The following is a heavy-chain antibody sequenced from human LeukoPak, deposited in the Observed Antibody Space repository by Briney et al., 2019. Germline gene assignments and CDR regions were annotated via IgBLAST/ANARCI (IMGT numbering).Heavy chain of an antibody. CDR1: AFTFYDYG. J-gene: IGHJ4*02. Sequence: GGSLTLSCAASAFTFYDYGMSWVPQAPGKGLEWVTDINWNGGSTGYADSVKGRFTISRDNAKNSLYLQMNSLRAEDTALYCCARALLGYYPNPDYWGQGTLVTVSS. D-gene: IGHD3-22*01. CDR2: INWNGGST. V-gene: IGHV3-20*04. CDR3: ARALLGYYPNPDY.